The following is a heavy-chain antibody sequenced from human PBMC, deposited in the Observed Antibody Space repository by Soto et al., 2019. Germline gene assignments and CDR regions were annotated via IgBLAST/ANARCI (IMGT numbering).Heavy chain of an antibody. CDR3: ARDAPPEDY. CDR1: GYHFTSYD. CDR2: ISAYNGNT. V-gene: IGHV1-18*01. Sequence: ASVKVSCKASGYHFTSYDINWVRQAAGQGLEWMGWISAYNGNTNYAQKLQGRVTMTTDTSTSTAYMELRSLRSDDTAVYYCARDAPPEDYWGQGTLVTVSS. J-gene: IGHJ4*02.